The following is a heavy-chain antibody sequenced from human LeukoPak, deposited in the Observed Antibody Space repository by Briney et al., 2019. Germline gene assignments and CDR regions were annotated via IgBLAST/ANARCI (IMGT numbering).Heavy chain of an antibody. CDR1: GFTVSSNY. V-gene: IGHV3-53*01. CDR2: IYSGGST. J-gene: IGHJ4*02. CDR3: AREEGGGGVGATKGGLDY. Sequence: GGSLRLSCAASGFTVSSNYMSWVRQAPGKGLQWVSVIYSGGSTYYADSVKGRFTISRDNAKNSLYLQMNSPRAEDTAVYYCAREEGGGGVGATKGGLDYWGQGTLVTVSS. D-gene: IGHD1-26*01.